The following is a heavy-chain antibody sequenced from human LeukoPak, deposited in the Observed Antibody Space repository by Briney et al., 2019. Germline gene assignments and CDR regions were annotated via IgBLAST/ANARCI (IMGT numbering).Heavy chain of an antibody. CDR1: RFTFSDYY. J-gene: IGHJ4*02. D-gene: IGHD6-13*01. CDR3: ARVGTIAAAGTVDY. Sequence: GGSLRLSCAASRFTFSDYYMSWIRQAPGKGLEWVSYISSSGSTIYYADSVKGRFTTSRDNAKNSLYLQMNSLRAEDTAVYYCARVGTIAAAGTVDYWGQGTLVTVSS. CDR2: ISSSGSTI. V-gene: IGHV3-11*01.